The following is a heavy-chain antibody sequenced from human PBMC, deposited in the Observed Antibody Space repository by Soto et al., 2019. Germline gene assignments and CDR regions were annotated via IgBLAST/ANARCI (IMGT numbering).Heavy chain of an antibody. CDR1: GGSISSSSYY. J-gene: IGHJ4*02. CDR3: ARHKVTFEGSGDHFDY. D-gene: IGHD3-10*01. V-gene: IGHV4-39*01. CDR2: IYYSGST. Sequence: QLQLQESGPGLVKPSETLSLTCTVSGGSISSSSYYWGWIRQPPGKGLEWIGSIYYSGSTYYNPSLKSRVTISVETSKNQFSLKLSSVTAADTAVYYCARHKVTFEGSGDHFDYWGQGTLVTVSS.